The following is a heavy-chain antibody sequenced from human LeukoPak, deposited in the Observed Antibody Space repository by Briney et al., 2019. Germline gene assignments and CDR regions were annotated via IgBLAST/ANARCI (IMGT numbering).Heavy chain of an antibody. CDR2: IYHSGST. CDR3: ARGKGTYDFWSGYHY. D-gene: IGHD3-3*01. Sequence: PSETLSLTCTVSGGSISSYYWSWIRQPPGKGLEWIGYIYHSGSTYYNPSLKSRVTISVDTSKNQFSLKLSSVTAADTAVYYCARGKGTYDFWSGYHYWGQGTLVTVSS. V-gene: IGHV4-4*09. J-gene: IGHJ4*02. CDR1: GGSISSYY.